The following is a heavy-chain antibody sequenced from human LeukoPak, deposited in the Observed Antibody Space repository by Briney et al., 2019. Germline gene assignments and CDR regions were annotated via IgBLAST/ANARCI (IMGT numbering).Heavy chain of an antibody. J-gene: IGHJ4*02. CDR3: ARVSGRWLVHDCEFDY. CDR2: IHYGGSP. Sequence: SETLSLTCTVSGYSINSGYYWGWIRQPPGKGLEWIGSIHYGGSPYYNPSLKSRVTISVDTSKNQFSLKLSSVTAADTAVYYCARVSGRWLVHDCEFDYWGQGTLVTVSS. V-gene: IGHV4-38-2*02. D-gene: IGHD6-19*01. CDR1: GYSINSGYY.